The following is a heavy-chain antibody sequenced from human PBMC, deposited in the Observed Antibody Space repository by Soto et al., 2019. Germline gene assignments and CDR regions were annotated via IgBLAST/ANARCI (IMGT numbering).Heavy chain of an antibody. V-gene: IGHV3-7*01. CDR3: ARVSGLRRVYDILTGYYWTYGMDV. CDR1: AFTFSSYW. CDR2: IKQDGSEK. Sequence: GGSLRLSCAASAFTFSSYWMIWVRQAPGKGLEWVANIKQDGSEKYYVDSVKGRFTISRDNAKNSLYLQMNSLRAEDTAVYYCARVSGLRRVYDILTGYYWTYGMDVWGQGTTVTVSS. D-gene: IGHD3-9*01. J-gene: IGHJ6*02.